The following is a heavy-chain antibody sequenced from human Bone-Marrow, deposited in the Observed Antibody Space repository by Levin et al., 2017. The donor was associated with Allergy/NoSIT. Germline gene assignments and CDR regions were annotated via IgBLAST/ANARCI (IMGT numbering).Heavy chain of an antibody. CDR1: GGSISSSTYS. J-gene: IGHJ4*02. Sequence: SETLSLTCTVSGGSISSSTYSWGWIRQPPGKGLEWIGNVYYTGSTHYNPSLKSRVTISADTSKNKRALKLSSVTAADTAVYYCASAPYYGPARPYQSDYWGQGTLVTVSS. CDR2: VYYTGST. CDR3: ASAPYYGPARPYQSDY. D-gene: IGHD3-10*01. V-gene: IGHV4-39*01.